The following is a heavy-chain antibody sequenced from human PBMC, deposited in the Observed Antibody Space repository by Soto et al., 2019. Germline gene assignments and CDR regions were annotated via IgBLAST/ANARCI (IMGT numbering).Heavy chain of an antibody. CDR1: GFTFSGFD. J-gene: IGHJ4*02. D-gene: IGHD2-15*01. V-gene: IGHV3-13*01. CDR2: IGTAGDT. CDR3: ARGQEVGAHFFDS. Sequence: GGSLSLSCEASGFTFSGFDMHWVRQPTGKGLEWVSTIGTAGDTYYAVSVKGRFTISRDNAKNSLSLQMNSLRAGDTAVYFCARGQEVGAHFFDSWGQGTRVTVSS.